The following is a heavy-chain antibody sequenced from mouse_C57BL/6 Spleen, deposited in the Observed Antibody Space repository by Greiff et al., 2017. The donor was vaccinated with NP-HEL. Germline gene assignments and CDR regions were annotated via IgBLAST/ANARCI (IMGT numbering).Heavy chain of an antibody. CDR1: GYTFTSYW. D-gene: IGHD1-1*01. Sequence: QVQLQQSGAELVRPGASVKLSCKASGYTFTSYWMHWVKQRPGQGLEWIGYINPSSGYTKYNQKFKDKATLTADKSSSTAYMQLSSLTYEDSAVYYCARLGGVVDYYFDYWGQGTTLTVSS. CDR2: INPSSGYT. CDR3: ARLGGVVDYYFDY. V-gene: IGHV1-7*01. J-gene: IGHJ2*01.